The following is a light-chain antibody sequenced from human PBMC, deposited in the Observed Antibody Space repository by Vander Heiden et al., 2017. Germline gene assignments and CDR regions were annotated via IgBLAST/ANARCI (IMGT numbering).Light chain of an antibody. V-gene: IGLV1-40*01. J-gene: IGLJ2*01. CDR1: SSNTGAGYD. Sequence: QSVLTQPPSLSGAPGQRGTISCTGSSSNTGAGYDVHWYQQLPGTAPKLLIYGNSNRPSGVPDRFSGSKSGTSASLAITGLQAEDEADYYCQSYDSSLSGSVVFGGGTKLTVL. CDR2: GNS. CDR3: QSYDSSLSGSVV.